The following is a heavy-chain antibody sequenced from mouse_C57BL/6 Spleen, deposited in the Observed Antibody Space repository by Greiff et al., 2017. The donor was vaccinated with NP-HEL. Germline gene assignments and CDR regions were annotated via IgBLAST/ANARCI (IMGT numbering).Heavy chain of an antibody. CDR3: ARGRYFDY. CDR1: GFTFSSYA. Sequence: EVQLVESGGGLVKPGGSLKLSCAASGFTFSSYAMSWVRQTPEKRLEWVATISDGGSYTYYPDNVKGRFTISRDNAKNNLYLQMSHLKSEDTAMYYCARGRYFDYWGQSTTLTVSS. V-gene: IGHV5-4*01. CDR2: ISDGGSYT. J-gene: IGHJ2*01.